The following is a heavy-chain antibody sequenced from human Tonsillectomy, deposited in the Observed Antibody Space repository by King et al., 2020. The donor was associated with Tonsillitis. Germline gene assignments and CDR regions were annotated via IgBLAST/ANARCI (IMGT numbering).Heavy chain of an antibody. D-gene: IGHD6-13*01. V-gene: IGHV2-5*02. CDR3: AQNEIAAAGHYYGMDV. CDR1: GFSLSTSGVG. Sequence: TLKESGPTLVKPTQTLTLTCTFSGFSLSTSGVGVGWIRQPPGKALEWLALIYWDDDKRYRPSLKSRLTITKDTSKNQVVLTMTNMDPVDTATYYCAQNEIAAAGHYYGMDVWGQGTTVTVSS. J-gene: IGHJ6*02. CDR2: IYWDDDK.